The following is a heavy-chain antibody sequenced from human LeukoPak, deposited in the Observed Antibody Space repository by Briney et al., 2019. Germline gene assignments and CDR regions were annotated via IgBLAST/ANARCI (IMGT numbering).Heavy chain of an antibody. V-gene: IGHV3-21*01. CDR2: ISSSSNYI. J-gene: IGHJ3*02. CDR3: ARVSILIVPYYAFDI. CDR1: GFTFSSYC. Sequence: GGSLRLSCAASGFTFSSYCMDWVRQTPGKGLEWVSSISSSSNYIYYADSVKGRFTISRDNAKNSLYLQMNSLRAEDTAVYYCARVSILIVPYYAFDIWGQGTMVTVSS. D-gene: IGHD2/OR15-2a*01.